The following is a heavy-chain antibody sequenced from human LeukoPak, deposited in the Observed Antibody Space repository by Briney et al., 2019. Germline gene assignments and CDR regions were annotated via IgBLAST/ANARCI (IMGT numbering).Heavy chain of an antibody. Sequence: PGGSLRPSRAASGFTFSSYAMSWVRQAPGKGLEWVSAISGSGGSTYYADSVKGRYTISRDNSKNTLYLQMNSLRAEDTAVYYCAKVPQWLVNDYWGQGTLVTVSS. CDR2: ISGSGGST. CDR1: GFTFSSYA. J-gene: IGHJ4*02. CDR3: AKVPQWLVNDY. V-gene: IGHV3-23*01. D-gene: IGHD6-19*01.